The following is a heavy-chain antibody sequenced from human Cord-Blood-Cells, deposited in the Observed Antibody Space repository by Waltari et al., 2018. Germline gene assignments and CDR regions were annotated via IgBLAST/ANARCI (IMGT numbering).Heavy chain of an antibody. Sequence: QVQLQESGPGLVKPSGTLSLTCAVSGGPISSSNWWRWVRQPPGKGLEWIGEIYHSGSTNYNPSLKSRVTISVDKSKNQFYLKLSSVTAADTAVYYCAGGGIVVVPAAMDGNWFDPWGQGTLVTVSS. CDR3: AGGGIVVVPAAMDGNWFDP. J-gene: IGHJ5*02. CDR1: GGPISSSNW. CDR2: IYHSGST. V-gene: IGHV4-4*02. D-gene: IGHD2-2*01.